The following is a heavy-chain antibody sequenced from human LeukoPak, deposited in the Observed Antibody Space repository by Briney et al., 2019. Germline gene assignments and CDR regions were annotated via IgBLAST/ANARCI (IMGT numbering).Heavy chain of an antibody. D-gene: IGHD3-3*01. Sequence: ASVKVSCKASGGSASGYTVSWVRQAPGQRLEWMGRIIPILKTAEYGQNFQGRVTITADKSTSTAYMELSSLRSEDTAVYYCARAKGFVGHFDLWGQGTLVTVSS. V-gene: IGHV1-69*08. CDR2: IIPILKTA. J-gene: IGHJ4*02. CDR1: GGSASGYT. CDR3: ARAKGFVGHFDL.